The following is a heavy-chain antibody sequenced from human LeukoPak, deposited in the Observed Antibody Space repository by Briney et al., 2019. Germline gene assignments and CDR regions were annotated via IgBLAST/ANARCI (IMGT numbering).Heavy chain of an antibody. D-gene: IGHD1-26*01. Sequence: GASVKVSCKASGYTFTGYYMHWVRQAPGQGLEWMGWINPNSGGTNYAQKFQGRVTMTRDTSISTAYMELSRLRSEDTAVYYCARDMYSGSYQPFDYWGQGTLVTVSS. J-gene: IGHJ4*02. CDR3: ARDMYSGSYQPFDY. CDR2: INPNSGGT. V-gene: IGHV1-2*02. CDR1: GYTFTGYY.